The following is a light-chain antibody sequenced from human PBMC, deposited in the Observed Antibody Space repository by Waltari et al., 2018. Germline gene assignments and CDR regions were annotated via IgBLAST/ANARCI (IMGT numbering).Light chain of an antibody. V-gene: IGKV3-11*01. Sequence: EIVLTQSPVTLSLSPGERATLPCRASQSVNSYLAWYQQKPGQAPRLLIYDASNRATGIPARFSGSGSGTDFTLTISSLEPEDFAVYYCQQRSNWPPIFTFGPGTKVDIK. CDR3: QQRSNWPPIFT. J-gene: IGKJ3*01. CDR1: QSVNSY. CDR2: DAS.